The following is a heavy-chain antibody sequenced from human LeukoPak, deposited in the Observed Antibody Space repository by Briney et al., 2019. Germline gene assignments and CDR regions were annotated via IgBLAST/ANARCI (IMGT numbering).Heavy chain of an antibody. V-gene: IGHV4-39*01. D-gene: IGHD3-10*01. J-gene: IGHJ4*02. CDR1: GDSISTSNSY. Sequence: SETLSLTCTVSGDSISTSNSYWGWIRQPPGKGLEWIGSIYYSGNTYYNASLKSRVTISVDTSKNQFSLKLSSVTAADTAVYYCARVGVRGVILENWGQGTLVTVSS. CDR2: IYYSGNT. CDR3: ARVGVRGVILEN.